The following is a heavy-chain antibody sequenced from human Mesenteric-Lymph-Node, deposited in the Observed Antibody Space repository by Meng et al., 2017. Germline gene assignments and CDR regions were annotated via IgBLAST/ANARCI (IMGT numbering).Heavy chain of an antibody. CDR2: IYYSGST. V-gene: IGHV4-31*03. CDR3: ARVDSSGYFLDY. CDR1: GGSISSGGHS. Sequence: QVQLQESGPGLVKPSQTLSLTCTVSGGSISSGGHSWRWFRQHPGKGLAWIAYIYYSGSTYYNPSLKSRVILSVDTSKNQFSLKLSSVTAADTAVYYCARVDSSGYFLDYWGQGTLVTVSS. D-gene: IGHD3-22*01. J-gene: IGHJ4*01.